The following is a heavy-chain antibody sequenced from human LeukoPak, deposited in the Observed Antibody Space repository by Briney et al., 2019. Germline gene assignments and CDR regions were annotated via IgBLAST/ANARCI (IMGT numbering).Heavy chain of an antibody. J-gene: IGHJ4*02. D-gene: IGHD3-9*01. CDR3: ATGQTIFWGLLWDY. CDR1: GCTLTELS. V-gene: IGHV1-24*01. CDR2: FDPEDGET. Sequence: ASVKVSCKVSGCTLTELSMHWVRQAPGKGLEWMGGFDPEDGETIYAQKFQGRVTMTEDTSTDTAYMELSSLRSEDTAVYYCATGQTIFWGLLWDYWGQGTLVTVSS.